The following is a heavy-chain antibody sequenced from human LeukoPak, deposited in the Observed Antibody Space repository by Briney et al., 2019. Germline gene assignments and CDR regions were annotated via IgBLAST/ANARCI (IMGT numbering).Heavy chain of an antibody. V-gene: IGHV1-46*01. J-gene: IGHJ4*02. D-gene: IGHD3-22*01. CDR3: ARWYYYDSSVDY. CDR1: GYTFTSYY. CDR2: INPSGGST. Sequence: ASVKVSCKASGYTFTSYYMHWVRQAPGQGLEWMGIINPSGGSTSYAQKFQGRVTMTRDTSISTAYMELSRLRSDDTAVYYCARWYYYDSSVDYWGQGTLVTVSS.